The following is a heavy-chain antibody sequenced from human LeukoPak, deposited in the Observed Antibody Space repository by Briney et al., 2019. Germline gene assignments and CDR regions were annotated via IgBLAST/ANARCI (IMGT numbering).Heavy chain of an antibody. CDR3: ARARTSGSWHHYDH. D-gene: IGHD1-7*01. V-gene: IGHV1-69*13. CDR2: IIPMFGTV. J-gene: IGHJ4*02. CDR1: GYTFTGYY. Sequence: SVKVSCKASGYTFTGYYMHWVRQAPGQGLEWMGGIIPMFGTVNYAQKFQGSVTITADESTSTAYMELSSLRSEDTAVYYCARARTSGSWHHYDHWGQGTLVTVSS.